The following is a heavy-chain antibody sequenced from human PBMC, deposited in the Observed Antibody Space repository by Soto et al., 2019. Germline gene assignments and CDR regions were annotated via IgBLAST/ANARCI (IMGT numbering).Heavy chain of an antibody. CDR1: GGTFSSYA. J-gene: IGHJ4*01. CDR2: IIPIFGTA. Sequence: QVQLVQSGAEVKKPGSSVKVSCKASGGTFSSYAISWVRQAPGQGLEWMGGIIPIFGTANYAQKFQGRVTITADESTRTAYMELSSLRSEDTAVYYCAGDPGYCSGGSCYPFDYWGQGTLVTVSS. D-gene: IGHD2-15*01. CDR3: AGDPGYCSGGSCYPFDY. V-gene: IGHV1-69*01.